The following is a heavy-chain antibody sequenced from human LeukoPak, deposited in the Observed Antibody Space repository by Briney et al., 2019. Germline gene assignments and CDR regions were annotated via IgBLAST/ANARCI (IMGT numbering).Heavy chain of an antibody. Sequence: PSETLPLTCAVYGGSFSGYYWSWIRQPPGKGLEWIGEINHSGSTNYNPSLKSRVTISVDTSKNQFSLKLSSVTAADTAVYYCARRWLHRKGFDYWGQGTLVTVPS. CDR1: GGSFSGYY. CDR3: ARRWLHRKGFDY. V-gene: IGHV4-34*01. J-gene: IGHJ4*02. CDR2: INHSGST. D-gene: IGHD5-24*01.